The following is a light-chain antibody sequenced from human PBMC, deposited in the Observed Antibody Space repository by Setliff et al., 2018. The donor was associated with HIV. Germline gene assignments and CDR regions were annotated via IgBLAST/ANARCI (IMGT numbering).Light chain of an antibody. CDR3: CSYAGSYTSV. CDR1: MSNIGASFD. V-gene: IGLV1-40*01. Sequence: QSVLTQPPSVSGAPGQRVTISCTGSMSNIGASFDVHWYQHLPGTAPKLLIYNDIIRPSGVPDRFSGSKSGTSATLTISRLQAEDEADYYCCSYAGSYTSVFGSGTKVTVL. J-gene: IGLJ1*01. CDR2: NDI.